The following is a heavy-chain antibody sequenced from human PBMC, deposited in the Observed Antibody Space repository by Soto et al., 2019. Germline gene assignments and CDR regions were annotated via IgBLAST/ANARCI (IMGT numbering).Heavy chain of an antibody. CDR1: GYTFTSYG. CDR2: ISAYNGNT. D-gene: IGHD5-12*01. V-gene: IGHV1-18*04. Sequence: ASVKVSCKASGYTFTSYGISWVRQAPGQGLEWMGWISAYNGNTNYAQKLQGRVTMTTDTSTSTAYMELRSLGSDDTAVYYCARDLGYSGYDYVLGWFDPWGQGTLVTVSS. J-gene: IGHJ5*02. CDR3: ARDLGYSGYDYVLGWFDP.